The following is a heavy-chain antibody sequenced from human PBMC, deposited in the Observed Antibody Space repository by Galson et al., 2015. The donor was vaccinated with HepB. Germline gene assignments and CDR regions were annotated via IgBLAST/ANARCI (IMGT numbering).Heavy chain of an antibody. Sequence: SVKVSCKASGYTFSSYGISWVRQAPGQGLEWMGWISPYNGNTNYAQKFQARVTMTTDTSTRTAYMELRSLRSDDTAVYYCARGGYVVMVGATRTNWFDPWGQGTLVTVSS. D-gene: IGHD2-15*01. CDR1: GYTFSSYG. V-gene: IGHV1-18*01. J-gene: IGHJ5*02. CDR3: ARGGYVVMVGATRTNWFDP. CDR2: ISPYNGNT.